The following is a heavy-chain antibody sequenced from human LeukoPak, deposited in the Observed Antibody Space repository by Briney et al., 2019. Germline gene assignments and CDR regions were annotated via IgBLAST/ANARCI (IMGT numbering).Heavy chain of an antibody. J-gene: IGHJ6*02. CDR2: ISGDGGIT. D-gene: IGHD3-10*01. CDR3: AKSRITMVRGVLFFGLYYYGMDV. V-gene: IGHV3-43*02. CDR1: LFTFDDYA. Sequence: GGSLRLSCAASLFTFDDYAMHWVRQAPGKGLEWVSLISGDGGITCYADSLKGRFTISRDNSKNSLYLQINSLRTEDTALYYCAKSRITMVRGVLFFGLYYYGMDVWGQGTTVTVSS.